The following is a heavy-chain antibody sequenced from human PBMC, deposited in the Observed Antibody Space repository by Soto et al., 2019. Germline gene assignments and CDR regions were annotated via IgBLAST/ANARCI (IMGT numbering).Heavy chain of an antibody. Sequence: SETLSLTCTVSGGSISSYYWIWIRQPPGKGLEWIGYMYNTGSTVYNPSFKSRVTISVDTSKNQFSLKLNSVTAADTAVYYCARDLWGYCGTDCYPLDVWGQGTTVTVSS. CDR2: MYNTGST. V-gene: IGHV4-59*01. D-gene: IGHD2-21*02. CDR1: GGSISSYY. J-gene: IGHJ6*02. CDR3: ARDLWGYCGTDCYPLDV.